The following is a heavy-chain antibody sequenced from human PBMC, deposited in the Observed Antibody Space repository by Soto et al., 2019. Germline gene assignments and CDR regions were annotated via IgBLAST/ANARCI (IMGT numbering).Heavy chain of an antibody. J-gene: IGHJ6*02. Sequence: PGESLKISCKGSGYSFTSYWIGWVRQMPGKGLEWMGIIYPGDSDTRYSPSFQGQVTISADKSISTAYLQWSSLKASDTAMYYCARWEGEGTMVRGVKGNYYYYYYGMDVWGQGTTVTVSS. D-gene: IGHD3-10*01. CDR1: GYSFTSYW. CDR2: IYPGDSDT. V-gene: IGHV5-51*01. CDR3: ARWEGEGTMVRGVKGNYYYYYYGMDV.